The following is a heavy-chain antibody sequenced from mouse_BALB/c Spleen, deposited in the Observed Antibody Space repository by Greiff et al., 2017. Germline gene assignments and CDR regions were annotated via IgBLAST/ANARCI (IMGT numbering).Heavy chain of an antibody. V-gene: IGHV14-3*02. CDR2: IDPANGNT. J-gene: IGHJ3*01. CDR1: GFNIKDTY. CDR3: CYDGFAY. Sequence: EVKLMESGAELVKPGASVKLSCTASGFNIKDTYMHWVKQRPEQGLEWIGRIDPANGNTKYDPKFQGKATITADTSSNTAYLQLSSLTSEDTAVYYCCYDGFAYWGQGNLVTVSA. D-gene: IGHD2-12*01.